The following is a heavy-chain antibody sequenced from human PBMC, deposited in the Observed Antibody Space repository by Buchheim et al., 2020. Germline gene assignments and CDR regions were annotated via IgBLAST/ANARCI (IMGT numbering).Heavy chain of an antibody. CDR1: GFTFSNAW. D-gene: IGHD3-10*01. V-gene: IGHV3-15*01. CDR2: IKSKTDGGTT. J-gene: IGHJ6*02. Sequence: EVQLVESGGGLVKPGGSLRLSCAASGFTFSNAWMSWVRQAPGKGLEWVGRIKSKTDGGTTDYAAPVKGRFTISRDDSKNTLYLQMNSLKTEGTAVYYCTTAMVRGVTPDYYYYGMDVWGQGTT. CDR3: TTAMVRGVTPDYYYYGMDV.